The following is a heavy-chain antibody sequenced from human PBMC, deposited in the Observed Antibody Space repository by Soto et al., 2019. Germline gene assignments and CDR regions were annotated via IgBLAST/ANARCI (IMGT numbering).Heavy chain of an antibody. J-gene: IGHJ6*02. V-gene: IGHV3-30*18. Sequence: QVQLVESGGGVVQPGRSLRLSCAASGFTFSSYGMHWVRQAPGKGLEWVAVISYDGSNKYYADSVKGRFTISRDNSKNTLYLQMNSLRAEDTAVYYCAKDFLRYYGSGSYYYYGMDVWGQGTTVTVS. D-gene: IGHD3-10*01. CDR2: ISYDGSNK. CDR1: GFTFSSYG. CDR3: AKDFLRYYGSGSYYYYGMDV.